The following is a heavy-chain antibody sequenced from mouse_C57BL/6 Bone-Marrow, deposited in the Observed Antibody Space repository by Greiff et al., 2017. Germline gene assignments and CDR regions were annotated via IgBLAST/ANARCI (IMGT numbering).Heavy chain of an antibody. Sequence: QVQLQQPGAELVKPGASVKVSCKASGYTFTSYWMHWVKQRPGQGLEWIGRIHPSDSGTTYNQKFKGKATLTVDKSSSTAYMQISSLTSEDSAVYYCAIGTTTVVATGYFDVWGTGTTVTVSS. D-gene: IGHD1-1*01. CDR1: GYTFTSYW. CDR3: AIGTTTVVATGYFDV. V-gene: IGHV1-74*01. J-gene: IGHJ1*03. CDR2: IHPSDSGT.